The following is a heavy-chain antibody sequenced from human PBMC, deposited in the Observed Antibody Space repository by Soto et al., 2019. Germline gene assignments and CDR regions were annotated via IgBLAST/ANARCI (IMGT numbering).Heavy chain of an antibody. V-gene: IGHV3-21*01. CDR1: GLSFSIYN. J-gene: IGHJ4*02. Sequence: SLRLSCTASGLSFSIYNLNWVRQAPGKGLEWVSSITDRSTYIYYADSVKGRFTISRDNAKNSLYLQMNSLTVEDTAVYYCARDLGPRSYGSVLGYWGQGTLVTVSS. CDR3: ARDLGPRSYGSVLGY. D-gene: IGHD3-10*01. CDR2: ITDRSTYI.